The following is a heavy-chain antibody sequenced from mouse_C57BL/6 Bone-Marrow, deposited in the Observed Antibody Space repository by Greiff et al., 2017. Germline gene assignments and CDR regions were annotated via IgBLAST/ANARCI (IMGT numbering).Heavy chain of an antibody. V-gene: IGHV10-1*01. Sequence: VQLQESGGGLVQPKGSLKLSCAASGFSFNTYAMNWVRQAPGKGLEWVARIRSKSNNYATYYADSVKDRFTISRDDSESMLYLQMNNLKTEDTAMYYCVRRSSYSYWYFDVWGTGTTVTVSS. D-gene: IGHD1-1*01. J-gene: IGHJ1*03. CDR2: IRSKSNNYAT. CDR1: GFSFNTYA. CDR3: VRRSSYSYWYFDV.